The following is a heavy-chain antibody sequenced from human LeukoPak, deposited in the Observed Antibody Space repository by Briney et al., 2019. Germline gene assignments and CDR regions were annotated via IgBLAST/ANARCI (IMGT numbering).Heavy chain of an antibody. CDR3: ARALGTYYYDSSGYYFDY. D-gene: IGHD3-22*01. CDR2: IKQDGSEK. V-gene: IGHV3-7*01. Sequence: GGSLRLSCAASGFTFSSYWMSWVRQAPGKGLEWVANIKQDGSEKYYVDSVKGRFTISRDNAKNSLYLQMNSLRAEDTAVYYCARALGTYYYDSSGYYFDYWGQGTLVTVSS. J-gene: IGHJ4*02. CDR1: GFTFSSYW.